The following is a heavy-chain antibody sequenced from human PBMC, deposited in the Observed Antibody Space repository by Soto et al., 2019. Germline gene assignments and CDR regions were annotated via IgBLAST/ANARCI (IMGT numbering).Heavy chain of an antibody. CDR1: GGTFSSYA. D-gene: IGHD5-18*01. J-gene: IGHJ5*02. Sequence: ASVKVSCKASGGTFSSYAISWVRQAPGQGLEWMGGIIPIFGTANYAQKFQGRVTITADESTSTAYMELSSLRSEDTAVYYCARDVDTAIPNWFDPWGQGTLVTVSS. CDR3: ARDVDTAIPNWFDP. V-gene: IGHV1-69*13. CDR2: IIPIFGTA.